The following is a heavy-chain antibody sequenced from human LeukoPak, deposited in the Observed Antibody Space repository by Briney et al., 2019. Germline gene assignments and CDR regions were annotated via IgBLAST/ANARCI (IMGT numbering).Heavy chain of an antibody. J-gene: IGHJ4*02. V-gene: IGHV5-51*01. CDR1: GYIFTNFW. CDR3: VRAARYFGPHDS. Sequence: GESLKISCKASGYIFTNFWIGWVRQIPGKGLEWMAIIYPSDSDIKYSPSFQGHVTISADKSINTAYLQWRSLKASDTAMYYCVRAARYFGPHDSWGQGTLVTVSS. D-gene: IGHD3-9*01. CDR2: IYPSDSDI.